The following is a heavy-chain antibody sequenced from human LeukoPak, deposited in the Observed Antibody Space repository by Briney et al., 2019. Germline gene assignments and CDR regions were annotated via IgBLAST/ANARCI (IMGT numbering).Heavy chain of an antibody. CDR1: GGSISSSSYY. V-gene: IGHV4-39*01. J-gene: IGHJ1*01. Sequence: PSETLSLTCTVSGGSISSSSYYWGWICQPPGKGLEWIGSIYYSGSTYYNPSLKSRVTISVDTSKNQFSLKLSSVTAADTAVYYCARRYASRFGELFGYFQHWGQGTLVTVSS. CDR2: IYYSGST. CDR3: ARRYASRFGELFGYFQH. D-gene: IGHD3-10*01.